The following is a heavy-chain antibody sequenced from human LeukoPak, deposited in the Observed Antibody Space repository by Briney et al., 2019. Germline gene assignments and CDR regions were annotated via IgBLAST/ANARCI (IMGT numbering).Heavy chain of an antibody. CDR2: ISAYNGNT. D-gene: IGHD5-12*01. CDR1: GYTFTSYG. J-gene: IGHJ5*02. V-gene: IGHV1-18*01. CDR3: ATRRDGYNSPFDP. Sequence: ASVKVSCKASGYTFTSYGISWVRQAPGQGLEWMGWISAYNGNTNYAQKFQGRVTMTRDTSTSTVYMELSSLRSEDTAVYYCATRRDGYNSPFDPWGQGTLVTVSS.